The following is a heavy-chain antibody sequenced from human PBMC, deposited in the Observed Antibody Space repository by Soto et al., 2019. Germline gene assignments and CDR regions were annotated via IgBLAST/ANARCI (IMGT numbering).Heavy chain of an antibody. V-gene: IGHV3-66*01. Sequence: GSLRLSCAASGFTVSSNYMSWVRQAPGKGLEWVSVIYSGGSTNYADSVKGRFTISRDNSKNTLYLQMNSLRAEDTAVYYCAREVRDSSSYYWDSDGKDVWGQGTTVTVSS. CDR3: AREVRDSSSYYWDSDGKDV. CDR2: IYSGGST. J-gene: IGHJ6*02. CDR1: GFTVSSNY. D-gene: IGHD3-22*01.